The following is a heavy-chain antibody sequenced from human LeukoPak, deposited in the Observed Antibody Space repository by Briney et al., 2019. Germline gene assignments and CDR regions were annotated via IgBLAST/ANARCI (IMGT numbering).Heavy chain of an antibody. Sequence: SETLSLTCTVSGGSISSSSYYWGWIRQPPGKGLEWIGEINHSGSTNYNPSLKSRVTISVDTSKNQFSLKLNSVTAADTAVYYCARQGKAPVEYSSSRPVWRTKFDPWGQGTLVTVSS. CDR2: INHSGST. V-gene: IGHV4-39*01. CDR3: ARQGKAPVEYSSSRPVWRTKFDP. J-gene: IGHJ5*02. CDR1: GGSISSSSYY. D-gene: IGHD6-6*01.